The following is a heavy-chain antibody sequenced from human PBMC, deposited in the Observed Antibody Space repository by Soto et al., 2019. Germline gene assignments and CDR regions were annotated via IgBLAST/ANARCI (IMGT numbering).Heavy chain of an antibody. CDR2: IYYSGRT. CDR3: ARVPSGMIVVVPPSEDYYYYGMDV. CDR1: GGSVSSGSYY. J-gene: IGHJ6*02. Sequence: QVQLQESGPGLVKPSETLSLTCTVSGGSVSSGSYYWSWIRQPPGKGLYWIGYIYYSGRTNYKPSLKSRGTISVDTSKSQFCLKLSSVTAADTAAYYFARVPSGMIVVVPPSEDYYYYGMDVWGQGPTVTVSS. D-gene: IGHD3-22*01. V-gene: IGHV4-61*01.